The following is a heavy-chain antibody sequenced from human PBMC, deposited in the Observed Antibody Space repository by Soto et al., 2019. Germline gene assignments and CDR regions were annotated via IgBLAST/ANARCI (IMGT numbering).Heavy chain of an antibody. V-gene: IGHV3-64*01. CDR1: GFTFSSYA. D-gene: IGHD5-12*01. J-gene: IGHJ4*02. CDR3: ARDPNGYHFDY. CDR2: ISSNGGST. Sequence: EVQLVESGGGLVQPGGSLRLSCAASGFTFSSYAMHWVRQAPGKGLEYVSVISSNGGSTYYANSVKGRFTISRDNSKNTLYLQMGSLRAEGMAAYYCARDPNGYHFDYWGQGTLVTVSS.